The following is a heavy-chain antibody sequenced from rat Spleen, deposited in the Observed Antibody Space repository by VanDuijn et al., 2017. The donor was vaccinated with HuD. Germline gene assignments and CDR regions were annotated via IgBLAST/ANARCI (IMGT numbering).Heavy chain of an antibody. V-gene: IGHV5S23*01. CDR2: ISPSGGTT. CDR3: GRTSLQWFRMDA. D-gene: IGHD1-1*01. J-gene: IGHJ4*01. Sequence: EVQLAESGGGLVQPGRSLKLSCAASGFTFSDYDMVWVRQAPTKGLEWVAAISPSGGTTYYRDSVKGRFTVSRDNAKSTLYLQMDSLRSEDTATYYCGRTSLQWFRMDAWGQGTSLTVSS. CDR1: GFTFSDYD.